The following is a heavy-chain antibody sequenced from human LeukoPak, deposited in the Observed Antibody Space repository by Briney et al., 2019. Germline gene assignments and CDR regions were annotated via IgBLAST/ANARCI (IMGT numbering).Heavy chain of an antibody. Sequence: PAGGSLRLSCAASGFTFSSYGMHWVRQAPGKGLEWVAVISYDGSNKYYADSVKGRFTISRDNSKNTLYLQMNSLRAEDTAVYYCASFDCGGDCSPWGQGTMVTVSS. CDR1: GFTFSSYG. CDR3: ASFDCGGDCSP. D-gene: IGHD2-21*02. J-gene: IGHJ3*01. V-gene: IGHV3-30*03. CDR2: ISYDGSNK.